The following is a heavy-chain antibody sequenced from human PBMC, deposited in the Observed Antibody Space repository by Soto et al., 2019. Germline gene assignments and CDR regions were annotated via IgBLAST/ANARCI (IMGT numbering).Heavy chain of an antibody. Sequence: GGSLRLSCAASGFTFSNHAMSWVRQATGKGLEWLAVISYDGSNKYYPGSVKGRFTISRENAKNSLYLQMNSLRAGDTAVYYCARGLDYGDTYYFDYWGQGTLVTVSS. CDR1: GFTFSNHA. V-gene: IGHV3-30*03. J-gene: IGHJ4*02. D-gene: IGHD4-17*01. CDR3: ARGLDYGDTYYFDY. CDR2: ISYDGSNK.